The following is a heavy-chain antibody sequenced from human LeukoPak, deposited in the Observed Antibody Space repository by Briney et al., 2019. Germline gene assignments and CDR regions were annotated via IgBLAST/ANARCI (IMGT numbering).Heavy chain of an antibody. V-gene: IGHV3-21*01. D-gene: IGHD6-19*01. CDR1: GFTFSSYS. J-gene: IGHJ4*02. CDR2: ISSSSSYI. Sequence: GGSLRLSCAASGFTFSSYSVNWVRQAPGKGLEWVSSISSSSSYIYYADSVKGRFTISRDNAKNSLYLQMNSLRAEDTAVYYCAKDLKQWLGKREALDYWGQGTLVTVSS. CDR3: AKDLKQWLGKREALDY.